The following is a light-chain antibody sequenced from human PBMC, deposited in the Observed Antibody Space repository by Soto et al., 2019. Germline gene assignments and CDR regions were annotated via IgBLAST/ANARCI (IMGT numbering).Light chain of an antibody. CDR1: QCISSW. CDR2: VAS. Sequence: DIQMTQSPSSVSASVGDRVTINCRASQCISSWLAWYQHKPGKAPKLLIYVASSLQSGVPSRFSGSGSGTDCTLNISSLQPEDLASYYCQHANSFPWTFGQGTKVEIK. V-gene: IGKV1-12*01. J-gene: IGKJ1*01. CDR3: QHANSFPWT.